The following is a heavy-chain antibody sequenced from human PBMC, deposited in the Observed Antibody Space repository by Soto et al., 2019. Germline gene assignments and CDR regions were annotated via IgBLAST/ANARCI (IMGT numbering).Heavy chain of an antibody. D-gene: IGHD3-22*01. V-gene: IGHV3-30-3*01. CDR2: ISYDGSNK. Sequence: PGGSLRLSCAVSGFTFRDYYMSWIRKAQGKGLEWVAVISYDGSNKYYADSVKGRFTISRDNSKNTLYLQMNSLRAEDTAVYYCAKNPGYYYDSTGYHFDYWGQGTLVTVSS. CDR3: AKNPGYYYDSTGYHFDY. CDR1: GFTFRDYY. J-gene: IGHJ4*02.